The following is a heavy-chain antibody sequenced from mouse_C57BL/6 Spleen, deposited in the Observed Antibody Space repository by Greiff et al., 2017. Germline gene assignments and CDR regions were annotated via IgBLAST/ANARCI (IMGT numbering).Heavy chain of an antibody. CDR3: ARGGKYDYDDYFDY. D-gene: IGHD2-4*01. J-gene: IGHJ2*01. V-gene: IGHV1-26*01. CDR1: GYTFTDYY. Sequence: EVQLQQSGPELVKPGASVKISCKASGYTFTDYYMNWVKQSHGKSLEWIGDINPNNGGTSYNQKLKGKATLTVDKSSSTAYMELRSLTSEDSAVYYGARGGKYDYDDYFDYWGQGTTLTVSS. CDR2: INPNNGGT.